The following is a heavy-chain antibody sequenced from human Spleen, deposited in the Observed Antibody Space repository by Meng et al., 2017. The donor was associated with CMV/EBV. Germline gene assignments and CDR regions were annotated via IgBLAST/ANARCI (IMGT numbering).Heavy chain of an antibody. Sequence: SLKISCAASGFTFDDYAMHWVRQAPGKGLEWVSGISWNSGSIGYADSVKGRFTISRDNAKNSLYLQMNSLRAEDTAVYYCARDYDSSGTHRDYWGQGTLVTVSS. CDR2: ISWNSGSI. D-gene: IGHD3-22*01. V-gene: IGHV3-9*01. CDR3: ARDYDSSGTHRDY. CDR1: GFTFDDYA. J-gene: IGHJ4*02.